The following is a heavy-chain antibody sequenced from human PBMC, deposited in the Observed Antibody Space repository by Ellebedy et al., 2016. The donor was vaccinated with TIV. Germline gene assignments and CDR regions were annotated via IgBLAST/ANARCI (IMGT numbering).Heavy chain of an antibody. D-gene: IGHD5-24*01. CDR1: GFTFSNSG. CDR3: ARGPEMAHFDY. Sequence: GESLKISCAASGFTFSNSGMHWVRQAPGRGLEWVAVIWYDGTNKYYADSVKGRFTISRDNSKNTVALQMTSLRADYTAVYYCARGPEMAHFDYWGQGTLVTVSS. V-gene: IGHV3-33*01. CDR2: IWYDGTNK. J-gene: IGHJ4*02.